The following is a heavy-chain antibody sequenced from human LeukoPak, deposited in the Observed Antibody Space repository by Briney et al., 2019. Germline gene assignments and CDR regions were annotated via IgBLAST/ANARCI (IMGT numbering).Heavy chain of an antibody. CDR2: INHSGST. V-gene: IGHV4-34*01. CDR3: AKGGGDYYLDY. CDR1: GGSFSGYY. D-gene: IGHD2-21*02. Sequence: SETLSLTCAVYGGSFSGYYWTWIRQPPGKGLEWIGEINHSGSTNYNPSLKSRVTISVDTSKNQFSLELSSVTAADTAVYYCAKGGGDYYLDYWGQGTLVTVSS. J-gene: IGHJ4*02.